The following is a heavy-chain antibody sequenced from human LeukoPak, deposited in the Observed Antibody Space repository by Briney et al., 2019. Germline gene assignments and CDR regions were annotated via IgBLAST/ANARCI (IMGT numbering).Heavy chain of an antibody. CDR3: ARDVAGSGSR. CDR1: GFTFSIYW. J-gene: IGHJ4*02. Sequence: GGSLRLSCEASGFTFSIYWMHWVRQVPRKGLVWVSRINEYGSTTNYADSVKDRFIISRDNAKNTLYLQMNSLRAEDSAVYYCARDVAGSGSRWGQGTLVTVSS. CDR2: INEYGSTT. V-gene: IGHV3-74*01. D-gene: IGHD3-10*01.